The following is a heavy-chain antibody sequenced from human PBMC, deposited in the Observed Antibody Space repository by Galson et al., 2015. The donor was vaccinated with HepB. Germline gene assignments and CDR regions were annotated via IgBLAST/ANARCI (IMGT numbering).Heavy chain of an antibody. Sequence: SLRLSCAASGFTFSSYAMHWVRQAPGKGLEWVAVISYDGSNKYYADSVKGRFTIFRDNSKNTLYLQMNSLRAEDTAVYYCARGPPGYSSGWKGDYFDYWGQGTLVTVSS. D-gene: IGHD6-19*01. CDR3: ARGPPGYSSGWKGDYFDY. CDR1: GFTFSSYA. V-gene: IGHV3-30-3*01. CDR2: ISYDGSNK. J-gene: IGHJ4*02.